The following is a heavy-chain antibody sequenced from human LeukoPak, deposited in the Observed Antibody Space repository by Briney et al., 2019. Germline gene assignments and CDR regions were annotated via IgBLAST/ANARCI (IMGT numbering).Heavy chain of an antibody. Sequence: ASVKVSCKASGYTFTGYYVYWVRQAPGQGLEWMGWINPNIGGTNYAQKFQGRVTMTRDTSSSTVYMELSRLTSDDTAVYYCARGGYSYGYPGGYWGQGTLVTVSS. CDR3: ARGGYSYGYPGGY. CDR1: GYTFTGYY. D-gene: IGHD5-18*01. CDR2: INPNIGGT. J-gene: IGHJ4*02. V-gene: IGHV1-2*02.